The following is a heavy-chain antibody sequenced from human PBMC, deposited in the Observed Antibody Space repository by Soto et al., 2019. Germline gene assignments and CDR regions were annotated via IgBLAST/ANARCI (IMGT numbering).Heavy chain of an antibody. Sequence: LRLSCADSGFAFSSYASHWVRHAPGKVLEWGAVISYDGSNKYYADSVKGRFTISRDNSKNTLYLQMNSLRAEDTAVYYCARAYYDFWSGYYYFDYWGQGTLVTVSS. J-gene: IGHJ4*02. CDR3: ARAYYDFWSGYYYFDY. V-gene: IGHV3-30-3*01. CDR1: GFAFSSYA. D-gene: IGHD3-3*01. CDR2: ISYDGSNK.